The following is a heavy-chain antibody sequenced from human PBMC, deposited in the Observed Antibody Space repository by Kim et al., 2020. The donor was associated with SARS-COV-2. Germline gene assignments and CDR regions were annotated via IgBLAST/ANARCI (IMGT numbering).Heavy chain of an antibody. CDR2: ISSSSSYI. CDR3: ARDRGIVASYYFDY. D-gene: IGHD1-26*01. CDR1: GFTFSSYS. Sequence: GGSLRLSCAASGFTFSSYSMNWVRQAPGKGLEWVSSISSSSSYIYYADSVKGRFTISRDNAKNSLYLQMNSLRAEDTAVYYCARDRGIVASYYFDYWGQGTLVTVSS. J-gene: IGHJ4*02. V-gene: IGHV3-21*03.